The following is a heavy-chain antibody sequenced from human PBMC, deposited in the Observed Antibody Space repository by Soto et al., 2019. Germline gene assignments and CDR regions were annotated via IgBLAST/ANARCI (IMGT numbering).Heavy chain of an antibody. CDR3: AXGGSATLLSSYYYYGMDV. CDR2: INPNSGGT. CDR1: GYTFTGYY. Sequence: ASVKVSCKASGYTFTGYYMHWVRQAPGQGLEWMGWINPNSGGTNYAQKFQGWVTMTRDTSISTAYMELSRLRSDDTAVYYCAXGGSATLLSSYYYYGMDVWGQGTTVT. D-gene: IGHD3-10*01. V-gene: IGHV1-2*04. J-gene: IGHJ6*02.